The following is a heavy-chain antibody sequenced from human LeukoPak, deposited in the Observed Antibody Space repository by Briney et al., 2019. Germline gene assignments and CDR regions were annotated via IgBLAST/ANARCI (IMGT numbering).Heavy chain of an antibody. J-gene: IGHJ4*02. CDR3: AKDISVGATPYYFDS. V-gene: IGHV3-9*01. D-gene: IGHD1-26*01. Sequence: PGGSLRLSCAASGFTFDDYAMHWVRQGPGKGLEWISGITWNTDTIGYADSVMGRFTISRDNAKNSLYLQMNSLRAEDTALYYYAKDISVGATPYYFDSWGQGTLVTVSS. CDR2: ITWNTDTI. CDR1: GFTFDDYA.